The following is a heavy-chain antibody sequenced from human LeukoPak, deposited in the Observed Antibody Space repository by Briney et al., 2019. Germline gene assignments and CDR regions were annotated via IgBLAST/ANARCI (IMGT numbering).Heavy chain of an antibody. Sequence: GGSLRLSCAAAGFTFRSYEMNWVRQAPGEGLEWVSAISGGGGNTYYADSVKGRFTISRDTSKNTLYLQLNSLRAGDTAVYYCAKSVGKFCGSDCYALDYWGQGTLVTVSS. V-gene: IGHV3-23*01. CDR1: GFTFRSYE. CDR2: ISGGGGNT. CDR3: AKSVGKFCGSDCYALDY. J-gene: IGHJ4*02. D-gene: IGHD2-21*02.